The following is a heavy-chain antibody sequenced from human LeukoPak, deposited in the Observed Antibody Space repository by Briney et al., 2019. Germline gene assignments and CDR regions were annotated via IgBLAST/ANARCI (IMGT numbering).Heavy chain of an antibody. CDR2: TIPILGIA. J-gene: IGHJ6*02. D-gene: IGHD4-23*01. CDR3: ARDGYGGNSYYYYGMDV. Sequence: SVKVSCKAPGDTFGSYAISWVRQAHGQGLEWMGRTIPILGIANYAQKFQGRVTITADKSTSTAYMELSSLRSEDTAVYYCARDGYGGNSYYYYGMDVWGQGTTVTVSS. CDR1: GDTFGSYA. V-gene: IGHV1-69*04.